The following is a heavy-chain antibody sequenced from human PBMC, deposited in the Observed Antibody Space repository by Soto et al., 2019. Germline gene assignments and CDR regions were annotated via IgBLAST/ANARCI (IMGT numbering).Heavy chain of an antibody. D-gene: IGHD2-2*01. Sequence: PGGSLRLSCAASGFTFSSYAMSWVRQAPGKGLEWVSAISGSGGSTYYADSVKGRFTISRDNSKHTLYLQMNSLRAEDTAVYYCAKESVVVVPAAHSGMDVWGQGTTVTVSS. CDR2: ISGSGGST. V-gene: IGHV3-23*01. CDR3: AKESVVVVPAAHSGMDV. CDR1: GFTFSSYA. J-gene: IGHJ6*02.